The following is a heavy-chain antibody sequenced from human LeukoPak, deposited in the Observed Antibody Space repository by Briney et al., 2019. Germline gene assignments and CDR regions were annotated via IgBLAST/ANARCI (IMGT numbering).Heavy chain of an antibody. V-gene: IGHV4-39*01. CDR1: GGSISSSSYY. D-gene: IGHD2-21*01. CDR2: IYYSGST. J-gene: IGHJ5*02. Sequence: KPSETLSLTCTVSGGSISSSSYYWGWIRQPPGKGLEWIGSIYYSGSTYYNPSLKRRVTISVDTSKNQFSLKLSTVTAADTAVYYCASPPIVGGVTGPFDPWGQGTLVTVSS. CDR3: ASPPIVGGVTGPFDP.